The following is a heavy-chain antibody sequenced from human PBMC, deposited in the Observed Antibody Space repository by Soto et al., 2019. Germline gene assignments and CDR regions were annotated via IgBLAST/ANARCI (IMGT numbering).Heavy chain of an antibody. D-gene: IGHD5-12*01. J-gene: IGHJ4*02. CDR1: GGSINTFY. V-gene: IGHV4-4*07. CDR2: IFSSGST. CDR3: ASEGSYSAYNFAHGIQLWSFDF. Sequence: NPSETLSLTCTVSGGSINTFYWSWVRQPAGKGLEWIGRIFSSGSTSFNPSLESRVAMSVDTSKNHFSLNLSSVTAADMAVYYCASEGSYSAYNFAHGIQLWSFDFWGQGALVTVSS.